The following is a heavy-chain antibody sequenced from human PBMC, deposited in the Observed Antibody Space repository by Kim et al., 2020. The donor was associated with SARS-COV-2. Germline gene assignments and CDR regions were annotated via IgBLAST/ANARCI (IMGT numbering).Heavy chain of an antibody. Sequence: SPSLKSRVTISVDTSKNQFSLKLSSVTAADTAVYYCAQGPAGRPYNWFDPWGQGTLVTVSS. V-gene: IGHV4-39*01. J-gene: IGHJ5*02. D-gene: IGHD6-13*01. CDR3: AQGPAGRPYNWFDP.